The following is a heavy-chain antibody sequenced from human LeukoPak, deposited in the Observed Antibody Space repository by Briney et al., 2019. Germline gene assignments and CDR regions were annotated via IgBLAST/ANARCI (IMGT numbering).Heavy chain of an antibody. D-gene: IGHD6-19*01. CDR2: ISYDGSNK. Sequence: GGSLRLSCAASGFTFSNYNLHWVRQAPGKGLEWVALISYDGSNKYYADSVKGRFTISRDNSNNTLYLQMNSLRAEDTAVYYCAKDQVSSGRFDYWGQGTLVTVSS. J-gene: IGHJ4*02. CDR1: GFTFSNYN. CDR3: AKDQVSSGRFDY. V-gene: IGHV3-30*04.